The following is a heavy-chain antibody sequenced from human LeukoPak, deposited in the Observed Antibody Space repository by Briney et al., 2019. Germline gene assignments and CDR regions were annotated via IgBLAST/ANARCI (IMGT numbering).Heavy chain of an antibody. J-gene: IGHJ4*02. CDR2: ISSSSSYI. V-gene: IGHV3-21*01. Sequence: PGGSLRLSCAASGFTFSSYSMNWVRQAPGKGLERVSSISSSSSYIYYADSVKGRFTISRDNAKNSLYLQMNSLRAEDTAVYYCARDQSSSWYETPKGFDYWGQGTLVTVSS. D-gene: IGHD6-13*01. CDR3: ARDQSSSWYETPKGFDY. CDR1: GFTFSSYS.